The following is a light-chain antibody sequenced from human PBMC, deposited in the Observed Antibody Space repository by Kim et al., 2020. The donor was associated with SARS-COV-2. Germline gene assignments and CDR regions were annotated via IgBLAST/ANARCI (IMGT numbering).Light chain of an antibody. J-gene: IGKJ1*01. Sequence: ASVRDIGTVTCRASQGISNSLAWYQQKPGKAPKLLLYGASRLESGVPSRFSGSGSGTDYTLTISSLQPEDVATYYCQQYYGSPPTFGQGTKVDIK. CDR2: GAS. CDR3: QQYYGSPPT. CDR1: QGISNS. V-gene: IGKV1-NL1*01.